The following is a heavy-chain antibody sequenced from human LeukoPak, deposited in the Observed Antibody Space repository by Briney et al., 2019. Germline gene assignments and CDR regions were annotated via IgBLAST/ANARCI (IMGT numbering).Heavy chain of an antibody. V-gene: IGHV3-7*01. CDR2: IKQDASER. D-gene: IGHD3-22*01. Sequence: PGGSLRLSCAASGFTFSSYWMTWVRQAPGKGLEWVANIKQDASERYYVDSVKGRFTISRDNAKNSLYLQMNSLRAEDMAVYYCARDCAMIVGGTYYYYGMDVWGQGTTVTVSS. CDR1: GFTFSSYW. J-gene: IGHJ6*02. CDR3: ARDCAMIVGGTYYYYGMDV.